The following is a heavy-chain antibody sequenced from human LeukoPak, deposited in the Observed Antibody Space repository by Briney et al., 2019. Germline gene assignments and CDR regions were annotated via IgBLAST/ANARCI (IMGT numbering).Heavy chain of an antibody. CDR2: INNDGSST. CDR3: ARGQGYCSSTSCYAVGQFDY. V-gene: IGHV3-74*01. CDR1: EFTFSSYW. D-gene: IGHD2-2*01. Sequence: GSLRLSCAASEFTFSSYWMHWVRQAPGKGLVWVSRINNDGSSTTYADSVKGRFTISRDVAKNTLYLQMDSLRAEDTAVYYCARGQGYCSSTSCYAVGQFDYWGQGTLVTVSS. J-gene: IGHJ4*02.